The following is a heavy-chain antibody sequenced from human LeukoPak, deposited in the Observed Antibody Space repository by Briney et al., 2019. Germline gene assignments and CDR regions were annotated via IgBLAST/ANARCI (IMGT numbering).Heavy chain of an antibody. CDR3: ARDPYDFWSGYYKGAERLRFDP. CDR2: ISAYNGNT. CDR1: GYTFTSYG. D-gene: IGHD3-3*01. V-gene: IGHV1-18*01. J-gene: IGHJ5*02. Sequence: ASVKVSCKASGYTFTSYGISWVRQAPGQGLEWMGWISAYNGNTNYAQKLQGRVTMTTDTSTSTAYMELRSLRSDDTAVYYCARDPYDFWSGYYKGAERLRFDPWGQGTLVTVSS.